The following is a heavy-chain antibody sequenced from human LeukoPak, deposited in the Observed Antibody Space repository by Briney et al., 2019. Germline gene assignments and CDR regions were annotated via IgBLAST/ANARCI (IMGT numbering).Heavy chain of an antibody. CDR1: GFTFSSHA. CDR3: ARDPGVVAFHYFDH. Sequence: PGGSLRLFCAASGFTFSSHAMGCVRQAPGKGLVWGSAIGGSGGSTYYADSVKGRFTISRDNSKNTLYLQMTSLRAEDTALYYCARDPGVVAFHYFDHWGQGTLVTVSS. J-gene: IGHJ4*02. V-gene: IGHV3-23*01. CDR2: IGGSGGST. D-gene: IGHD3-3*01.